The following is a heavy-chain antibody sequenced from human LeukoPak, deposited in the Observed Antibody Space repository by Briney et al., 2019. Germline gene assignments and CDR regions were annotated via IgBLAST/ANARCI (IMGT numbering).Heavy chain of an antibody. Sequence: ASVKVSCKASGYTFTGYYMHWVRQAPGQGLEWMGWVNPNNGGTNFAQRFQGRVSMTRDTSINTAYMELSRLRSDDTAVYYCARGIYSSSWYYFDSWGQGSLVTVSS. CDR3: ARGIYSSSWYYFDS. CDR2: VNPNNGGT. CDR1: GYTFTGYY. J-gene: IGHJ4*02. V-gene: IGHV1-2*02. D-gene: IGHD6-13*01.